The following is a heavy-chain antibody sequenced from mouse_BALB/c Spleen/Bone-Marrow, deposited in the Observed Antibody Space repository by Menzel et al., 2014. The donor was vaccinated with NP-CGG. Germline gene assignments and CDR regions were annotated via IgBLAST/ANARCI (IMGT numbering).Heavy chain of an antibody. Sequence: QVQLQQSGAELVRPGTSAKVSCKASGYASTNYLIEWVKQRPGQGLEWIGVINPGSGGTNYNEKFKGKATLTADKSSSTAYMQLSSLTSDDSAVYFCARREDYDLDYWGQGTTLTVSS. V-gene: IGHV1-54*01. CDR1: GYASTNYL. D-gene: IGHD2-4*01. J-gene: IGHJ2*01. CDR2: INPGSGGT. CDR3: ARREDYDLDY.